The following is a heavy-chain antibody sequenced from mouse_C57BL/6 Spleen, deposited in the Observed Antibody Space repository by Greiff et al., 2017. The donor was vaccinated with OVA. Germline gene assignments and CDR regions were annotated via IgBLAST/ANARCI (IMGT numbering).Heavy chain of an antibody. CDR3: ARDYYYGSSHYWYFDV. CDR1: GFTFSDFY. J-gene: IGHJ1*03. V-gene: IGHV7-1*01. Sequence: EVKLMESGGGLVQSGRSLRLSCATSGFTFSDFYMEWVRQAPGKGLEWIAASRNKANDYTTEYSASVKGRFIVSRDTSQSILYLQMNALRAEDTAIYYCARDYYYGSSHYWYFDVWGTGTTVTVSS. CDR2: SRNKANDYTT. D-gene: IGHD1-1*01.